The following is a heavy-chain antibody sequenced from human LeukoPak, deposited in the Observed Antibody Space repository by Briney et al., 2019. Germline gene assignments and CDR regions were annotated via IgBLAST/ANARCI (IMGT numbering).Heavy chain of an antibody. Sequence: SETLSLTCTVSGGSISSYYWSWIRQPPGKGLEWIGYIYYSGSTNYNPSLKSRVTISVDTSKNQFSLKLNSVTAADTAVYYCARIYCSSTSCNHFDYWGQGTLVTVSS. D-gene: IGHD2-2*01. CDR2: IYYSGST. J-gene: IGHJ4*02. CDR3: ARIYCSSTSCNHFDY. V-gene: IGHV4-59*01. CDR1: GGSISSYY.